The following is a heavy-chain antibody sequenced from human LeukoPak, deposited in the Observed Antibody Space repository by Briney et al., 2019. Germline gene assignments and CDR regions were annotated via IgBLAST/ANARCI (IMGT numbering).Heavy chain of an antibody. CDR2: INPSGGDT. CDR1: GYTFTSISYY. J-gene: IGHJ4*02. CDR3: ARRIEAGGTLDF. D-gene: IGHD6-13*01. V-gene: IGHV1-46*01. Sequence: GASVKVSCKASGYTFTSISYYMHWVRQAPGQGLEWMGIINPSGGDTTYAQKFQGRVAMTRDTSTSTVYMELSSLTSDDTAVYYCARRIEAGGTLDFWGQGTLVTVSS.